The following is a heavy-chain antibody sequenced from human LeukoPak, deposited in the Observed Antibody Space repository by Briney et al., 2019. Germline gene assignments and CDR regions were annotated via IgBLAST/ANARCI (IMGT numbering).Heavy chain of an antibody. CDR1: GGTFSSYA. D-gene: IGHD3-16*01. CDR2: IIPIFGTA. CDR3: ARWGGVMYYYFDY. J-gene: IGHJ4*02. V-gene: IGHV1-69*05. Sequence: ASVKVSCKASGGTFSSYAISWVRQAPGQGLEWMGGIIPIFGTANYAQKFQGRVTMTRDTSISTAYMELSRLRSDDTAVYYCARWGGVMYYYFDYWGQGTLVTVSS.